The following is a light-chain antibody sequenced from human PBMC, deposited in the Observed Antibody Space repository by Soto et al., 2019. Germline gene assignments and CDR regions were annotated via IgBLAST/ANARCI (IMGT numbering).Light chain of an antibody. V-gene: IGLV1-44*01. CDR2: SNN. Sequence: QSVLTQPPSASGTPGQRVTISCSGSSSNIGSNAINWYQQLPGTAPKLLIYSNNQRPSGVPDRFSGSKSGTSASLAISGLQSEDEADYYCAAWDDSLIWVFGGGTKLTFL. J-gene: IGLJ3*02. CDR1: SSNIGSNA. CDR3: AAWDDSLIWV.